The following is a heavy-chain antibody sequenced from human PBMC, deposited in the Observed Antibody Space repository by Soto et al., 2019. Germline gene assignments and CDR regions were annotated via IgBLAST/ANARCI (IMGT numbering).Heavy chain of an antibody. CDR2: IYYSGVT. V-gene: IGHV4-31*03. CDR1: GGSISSGGYY. J-gene: IGHJ4*02. CDR3: AREWFGELSHFDS. Sequence: QVQLQESGPGLVKPSQTLSLTCTVSGGSISSGGYYWSWIRQHPGKGLEWIGYIYYSGVTYYNPSLQSRVTISIDTSKNQFSLKLNSVTAADTAVYYCAREWFGELSHFDSWGQGTLVTVSS. D-gene: IGHD3-10*01.